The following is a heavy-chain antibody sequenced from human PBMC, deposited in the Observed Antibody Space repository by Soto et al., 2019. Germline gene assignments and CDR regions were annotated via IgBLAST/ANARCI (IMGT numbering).Heavy chain of an antibody. CDR1: GYTFTGYY. Sequence: QVQLVQSGAEVKKSGASVKVSCKASGYTFTGYYIHWVRQAPGQGPEWMGEISTNSGGTKYAQRFQGRVTMTRDTSITTVYMELSNLSPDDTAVYYCGKGRSGDVGVFYWGQGTLVTVYS. CDR3: GKGRSGDVGVFY. V-gene: IGHV1-2*02. J-gene: IGHJ4*02. CDR2: ISTNSGGT. D-gene: IGHD1-26*01.